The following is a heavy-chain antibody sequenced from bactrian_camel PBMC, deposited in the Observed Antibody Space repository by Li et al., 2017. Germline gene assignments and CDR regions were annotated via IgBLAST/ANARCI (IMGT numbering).Heavy chain of an antibody. CDR1: GYSYRTYC. V-gene: IGHV3-3*01. J-gene: IGHJ4*01. CDR3: AADTYCHPGGGGSWMF. CDR2: WDGGEKVA. Sequence: QLVESGGGSVQVGGSLNLSCVATPGYSYRTYCMAWFRQGPGKEREGVAVLWDGGEKVAHYDDSVKGRFAVSQDNGKNTVKLEMNNLKPEDTGTYSCAADTYCHPGGGGSWMFRGQGTQVTVS. D-gene: IGHD1*01.